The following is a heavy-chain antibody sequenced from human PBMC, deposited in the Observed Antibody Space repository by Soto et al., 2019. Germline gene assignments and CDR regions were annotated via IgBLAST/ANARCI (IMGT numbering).Heavy chain of an antibody. V-gene: IGHV4-31*03. CDR1: GGTISNVGDC. Sequence: SQTHPLSYTVAGGTISNVGDCWSWIRQHPGKGLEWIGYIYYSGSTYYNPSLKSRVTISVDTSKNQFSLKLSSVTASDTAMYYCARLGGYSYGGNWFDPWGQGTLVTVSS. CDR3: ARLGGYSYGGNWFDP. CDR2: IYYSGST. J-gene: IGHJ5*02. D-gene: IGHD5-18*01.